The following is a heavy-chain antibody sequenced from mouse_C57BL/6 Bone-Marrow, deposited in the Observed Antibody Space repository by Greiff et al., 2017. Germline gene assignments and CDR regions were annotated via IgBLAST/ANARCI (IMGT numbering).Heavy chain of an antibody. CDR2: IDPSDSYT. V-gene: IGHV1-59*01. CDR1: GYTFTSYW. D-gene: IGHD2-5*01. Sequence: QVQLQQPGAELVRPGTSVKLSCKASGYTFTSYWMHWVKQRPGQGLEWIGVIDPSDSYTNYNQKFKGKATLTVDTSSSTAYMQLSSLTSEDSAVYYCARRDSNYGFAYWGQGTLVTVSA. CDR3: ARRDSNYGFAY. J-gene: IGHJ3*01.